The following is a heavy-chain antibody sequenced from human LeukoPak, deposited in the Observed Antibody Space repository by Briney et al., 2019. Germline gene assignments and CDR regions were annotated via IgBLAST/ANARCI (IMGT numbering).Heavy chain of an antibody. V-gene: IGHV3-30-3*01. CDR1: GFTFSSYA. J-gene: IGHJ4*02. CDR2: ISYDVSNK. D-gene: IGHD2-2*01. Sequence: PGRSLRLSCAASGFTFSSYAMHWVRQAPGKGLEWVAVISYDVSNKYYAYSVKGRFTISREDSRNTLYLQMNSLRAEDTAVYYCARERPVPSFDYWGQGTLVTVSS. CDR3: ARERPVPSFDY.